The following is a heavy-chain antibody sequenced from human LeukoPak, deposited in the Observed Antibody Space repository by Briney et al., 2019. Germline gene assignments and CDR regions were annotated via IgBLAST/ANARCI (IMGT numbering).Heavy chain of an antibody. D-gene: IGHD6-13*01. CDR2: ISGVGVNT. J-gene: IGHJ5*02. CDR3: AHTPATTWYANNWLVP. CDR1: GFSFSGYA. V-gene: IGHV3-23*01. Sequence: GGSLRLSCAASGFSFSGYAMSWVRQAPGKGLEWVSAISGVGVNTYYADSVRGRFTMSRDNSKNTFYLQVTTLRAEDTAVYYCAHTPATTWYANNWLVPWGEGALVTLS.